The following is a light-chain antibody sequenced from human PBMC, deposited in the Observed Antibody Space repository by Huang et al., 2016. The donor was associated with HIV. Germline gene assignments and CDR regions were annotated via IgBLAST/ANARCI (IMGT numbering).Light chain of an antibody. J-gene: IGKJ1*01. CDR1: QTVNSN. CDR3: QQYKNWLA. Sequence: EIVMTQSPATLSVSPGERATLSCRASQTVNSNLAWYQHKPGQAPRLLSYGASSRATGVPARCSGSGSGTKFTLTISSLQSEDFAVYYCQQYKNWLAFGQGTKVEIK. CDR2: GAS. V-gene: IGKV3-15*01.